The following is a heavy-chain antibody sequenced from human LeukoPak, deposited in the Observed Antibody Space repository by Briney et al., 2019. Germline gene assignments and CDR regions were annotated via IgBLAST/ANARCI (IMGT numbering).Heavy chain of an antibody. V-gene: IGHV3-74*01. CDR1: GFTFTYHW. Sequence: PGGSLRLSCAASGFTFTYHWMHWVRQGPGKGLVWVSRISTDGSGTDYADSVKGRFTISRDNAKNTLYLQMNSLKAEDTAMYYCTVNIGSGTYGNFQFWGQGTLVTVSS. CDR2: ISTDGSGT. CDR3: TVNIGSGTYGNFQF. D-gene: IGHD3-10*01. J-gene: IGHJ1*01.